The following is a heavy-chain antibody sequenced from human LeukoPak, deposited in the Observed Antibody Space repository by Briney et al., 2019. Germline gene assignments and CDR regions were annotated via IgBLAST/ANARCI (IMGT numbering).Heavy chain of an antibody. CDR3: ARDPAANNYAPSHFDY. CDR2: SNDSGGT. CDR1: GGTFSGYY. J-gene: IGHJ4*02. V-gene: IGHV4-34*01. D-gene: IGHD4-11*01. Sequence: PSETLSLTCAVYGGTFSGYYWSWIRQPPGKRLEWVRESNDSGGTNYNPSLKSRVTISADKSKNQVSLKLTSVTAADTAVYYCARDPAANNYAPSHFDYWGQGTLVTVSS.